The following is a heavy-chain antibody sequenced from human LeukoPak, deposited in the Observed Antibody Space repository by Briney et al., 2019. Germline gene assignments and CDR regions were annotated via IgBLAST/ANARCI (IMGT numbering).Heavy chain of an antibody. V-gene: IGHV3-20*04. CDR1: GFTFDDYG. CDR2: INWNGGST. Sequence: GGSLRLSCAASGFTFDDYGMSWVRQAPGKGLEWVSGINWNGGSTGYADSVKGRFTISRDNAKNSLYLQMNSLRAEDTALYYCARAIHYYDSSGVDYWGQGTLVTVSS. D-gene: IGHD3-22*01. CDR3: ARAIHYYDSSGVDY. J-gene: IGHJ4*02.